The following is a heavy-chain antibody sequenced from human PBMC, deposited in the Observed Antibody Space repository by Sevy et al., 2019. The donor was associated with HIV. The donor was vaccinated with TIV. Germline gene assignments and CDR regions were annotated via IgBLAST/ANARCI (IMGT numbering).Heavy chain of an antibody. CDR3: TTESTGNDFWSGYYPTCLEWLLSHWKPRRKGSPDYYYYYMDV. CDR2: IKSKTDGGTT. D-gene: IGHD3-3*01. V-gene: IGHV3-15*01. Sequence: GGSLRLSCAASGFTFSNAWMSWVRQAPGKGLEWVGRIKSKTDGGTTDYAAPVKGRFTISRDDSKNTLYLQMNSLKTEDTDVYYCTTESTGNDFWSGYYPTCLEWLLSHWKPRRKGSPDYYYYYMDVWGKGTTVTVSS. CDR1: GFTFSNAW. J-gene: IGHJ6*03.